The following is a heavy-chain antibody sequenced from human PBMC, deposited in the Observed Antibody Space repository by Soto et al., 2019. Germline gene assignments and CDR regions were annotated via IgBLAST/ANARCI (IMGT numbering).Heavy chain of an antibody. Sequence: PGGSLRLSCAASGFTFSSYTMNWVRQAPGKGLEWVSLISARGGSTYYADSVKGRFTISRDNSKNTLYLQMNSLRAEDTGVYYCARDPPNDKTQLDYGMDAWGQGTAVTVSS. V-gene: IGHV3-23*01. CDR2: ISARGGST. J-gene: IGHJ6*02. CDR1: GFTFSSYT. CDR3: ARDPPNDKTQLDYGMDA. D-gene: IGHD2-2*01.